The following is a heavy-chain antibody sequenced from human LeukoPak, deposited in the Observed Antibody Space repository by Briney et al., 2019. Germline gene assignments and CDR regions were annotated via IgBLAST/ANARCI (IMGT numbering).Heavy chain of an antibody. CDR1: GYSISSGYY. CDR2: IYHSGST. J-gene: IGHJ1*01. D-gene: IGHD6-13*01. V-gene: IGHV4-38-2*01. Sequence: SETLSLTCAVSGYSISSGYYWGWIRQPPGNGLEWIGCIYHSGSTYYNPSLKSRVTISVDTSKNQFSLKLSSVTAADTAVYYCARQTVGAATPPFQQWGQGTLVTVSS. CDR3: ARQTVGAATPPFQQ.